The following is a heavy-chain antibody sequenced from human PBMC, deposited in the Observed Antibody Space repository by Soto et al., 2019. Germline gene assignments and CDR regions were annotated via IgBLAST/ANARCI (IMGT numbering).Heavy chain of an antibody. V-gene: IGHV4-38-2*02. Sequence: SETLSLTXSVSGLAISXGYYWSWVRQPPVKGLEWIGSIYPSVSSYHNPSLATRLRLSIDTSKNQFTLNLTSVTAADTALYFCAREKVGTTFFDNWGQGIQVTVSS. D-gene: IGHD1-1*01. CDR2: IYPSVSS. J-gene: IGHJ4*02. CDR1: GLAISXGYY. CDR3: AREKVGTTFFDN.